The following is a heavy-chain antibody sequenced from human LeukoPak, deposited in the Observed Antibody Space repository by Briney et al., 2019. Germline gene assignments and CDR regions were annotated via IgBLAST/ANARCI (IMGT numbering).Heavy chain of an antibody. Sequence: SVKVSCKASGGTFSSYAISWVRQAPGQGLEWMGGIIPIFGTANYAQKFQGRVTITTDESTSTAYMELSSLRSEDTAVYYRARGNSETYYYDSSGTGGFDPWGQGTLVTVSS. CDR3: ARGNSETYYYDSSGTGGFDP. CDR1: GGTFSSYA. J-gene: IGHJ5*02. D-gene: IGHD3-22*01. CDR2: IIPIFGTA. V-gene: IGHV1-69*05.